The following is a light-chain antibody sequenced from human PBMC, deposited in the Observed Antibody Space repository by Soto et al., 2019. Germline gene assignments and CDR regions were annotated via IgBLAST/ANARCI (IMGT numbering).Light chain of an antibody. J-gene: IGKJ4*01. CDR1: QAISNY. V-gene: IGKV1-9*01. CDR2: AAS. Sequence: DIHLTQSPSFLSASLGDRVTITCRASQAISNYLAWYQQKPGKAPKVLISAASTLQSGVPSRFSGSGSATEFTLTISSLQPEDSATYYCQQLISYPLNFGGGTKVDNK. CDR3: QQLISYPLN.